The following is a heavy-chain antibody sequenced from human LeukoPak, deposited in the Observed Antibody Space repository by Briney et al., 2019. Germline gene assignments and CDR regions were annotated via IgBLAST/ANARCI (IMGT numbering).Heavy chain of an antibody. D-gene: IGHD1-26*01. CDR1: GFTFSSYG. V-gene: IGHV3-33*06. J-gene: IGHJ4*02. Sequence: GRSLRLSCAASGFTFSSYGMHWVRQAPGKGLEWVAVIWYDGSNKYYADSVRGRFTISRDNSKNTLYLQMNSLRAEDTAVYYCAKLSGSYTGPFDYWGQGTLVTVSS. CDR2: IWYDGSNK. CDR3: AKLSGSYTGPFDY.